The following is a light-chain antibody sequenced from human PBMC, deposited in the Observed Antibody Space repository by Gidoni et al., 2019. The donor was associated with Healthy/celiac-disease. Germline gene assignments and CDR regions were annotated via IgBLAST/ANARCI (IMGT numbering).Light chain of an antibody. Sequence: QSALTQPASVSGSPGQSITISCTGTSSDVGGYNYVSWYQQHPGKAPKLMIYEVSNRPSGVSNRFSGSKSGKTASLTISGLQAEDEADYYCSSYTSSSIRVFGTGTKVTVL. V-gene: IGLV2-14*01. CDR2: EVS. J-gene: IGLJ1*01. CDR3: SSYTSSSIRV. CDR1: SSDVGGYNY.